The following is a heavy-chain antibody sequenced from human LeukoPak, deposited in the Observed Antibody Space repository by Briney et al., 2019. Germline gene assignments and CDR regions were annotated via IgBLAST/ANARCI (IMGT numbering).Heavy chain of an antibody. Sequence: SETLSLTCTVSGGSISSDNYYWGWIRQPPGKGLEWIGYIYYSGSTNYNPSLKSRVTISVDTSKNQFPLKLSSVTAADTAVYYCARTYNSHFWSGYYPGSGWFDPWGQGTLVTVSS. D-gene: IGHD3-3*02. J-gene: IGHJ5*02. V-gene: IGHV4-61*01. CDR3: ARTYNSHFWSGYYPGSGWFDP. CDR1: GGSISSDNYY. CDR2: IYYSGST.